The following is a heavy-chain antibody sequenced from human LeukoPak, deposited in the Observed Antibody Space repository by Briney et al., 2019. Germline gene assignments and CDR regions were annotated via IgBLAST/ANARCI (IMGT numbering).Heavy chain of an antibody. Sequence: PGGSLRLSCAASGFTFDDYGMSWVRQAPGKGLEWVSGINWKGGSTGYADSVKGRFTISRDNAKDSLYLQMNSLRAEDTALYYCARDDSSITGTKRHWGQGTLVTVSS. CDR1: GFTFDDYG. J-gene: IGHJ4*02. CDR2: INWKGGST. D-gene: IGHD1-7*01. V-gene: IGHV3-20*04. CDR3: ARDDSSITGTKRH.